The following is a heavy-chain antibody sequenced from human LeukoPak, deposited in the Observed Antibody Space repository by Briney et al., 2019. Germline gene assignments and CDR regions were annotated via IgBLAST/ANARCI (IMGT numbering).Heavy chain of an antibody. CDR3: ARAYYYDSSGYYAGLFGY. D-gene: IGHD3-22*01. CDR2: IYYSGST. CDR1: GGSISSYY. J-gene: IGHJ4*02. V-gene: IGHV4-59*08. Sequence: SETLSLTCTVSGGSISSYYWSWIRQPPGKGLEWIGYIYYSGSTNYNPSLKSRVTISVDTSKNQFSLKLSSVTAADTAVYYCARAYYYDSSGYYAGLFGYWGQGTLVTVSS.